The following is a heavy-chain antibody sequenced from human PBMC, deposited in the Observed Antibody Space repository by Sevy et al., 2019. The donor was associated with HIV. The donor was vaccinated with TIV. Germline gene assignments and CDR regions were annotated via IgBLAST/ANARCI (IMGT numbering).Heavy chain of an antibody. CDR2: ISSSGSSR. CDR3: GREMISMVPGVPDAFDI. Sequence: GGSLRLSCTASGFIFSSYEMNWVRQAPGKGLEWVSYISSSGSSRNYADSVKGRFTIARDNAKNSVYLQMNSLRAEDTVEYHCGREMISMVPGVPDAFDIWGQGTMVTVSS. CDR1: GFIFSSYE. D-gene: IGHD3-10*01. V-gene: IGHV3-48*03. J-gene: IGHJ3*02.